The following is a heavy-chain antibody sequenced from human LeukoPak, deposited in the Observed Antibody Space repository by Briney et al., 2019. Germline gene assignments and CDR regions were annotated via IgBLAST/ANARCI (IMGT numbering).Heavy chain of an antibody. V-gene: IGHV4-39*01. Sequence: SETLSLTCTVSDDSISSNTYYWGWIRQPPGKGLEWIGSIFCSGSTYYNPSLKSRVTISIDTSKNQFSLKLSSVTAADTAIYYCARHSRGSYKRHFDSWGQGTLVTVSS. D-gene: IGHD1-26*01. CDR1: DDSISSNTYY. J-gene: IGHJ5*01. CDR2: IFCSGST. CDR3: ARHSRGSYKRHFDS.